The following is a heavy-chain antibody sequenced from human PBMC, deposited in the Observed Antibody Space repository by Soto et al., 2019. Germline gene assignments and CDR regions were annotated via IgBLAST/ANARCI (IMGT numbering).Heavy chain of an antibody. CDR1: GGSFSGYY. Sequence: QVKLQQWGAGLLKPSETLSLTCAVYGGSFSGYYWSWIRQPPGKGLEWIGEINHRGSTNYNPSLKRRVTISVDTSKNQFSLTLNSVTAADTAVYYCARGSRVKIPAASGRDYYYHGLDVWGQGTAVTVSS. D-gene: IGHD6-25*01. CDR3: ARGSRVKIPAASGRDYYYHGLDV. CDR2: INHRGST. V-gene: IGHV4-34*01. J-gene: IGHJ6*02.